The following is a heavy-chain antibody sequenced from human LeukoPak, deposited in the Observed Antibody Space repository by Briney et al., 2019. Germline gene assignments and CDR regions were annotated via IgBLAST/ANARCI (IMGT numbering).Heavy chain of an antibody. J-gene: IGHJ4*02. D-gene: IGHD4-17*01. V-gene: IGHV3-23*01. Sequence: AGGSLRLSCAASGFTFSSYGMSWVRQAPGKGLEWVSAISGSGGSTYYADSVKGRFTISRDNSKNTLYLQMNSLRAEDTAVYYCAKDLVVYGDQPEVFDYWGQGTLVTVSS. CDR3: AKDLVVYGDQPEVFDY. CDR1: GFTFSSYG. CDR2: ISGSGGST.